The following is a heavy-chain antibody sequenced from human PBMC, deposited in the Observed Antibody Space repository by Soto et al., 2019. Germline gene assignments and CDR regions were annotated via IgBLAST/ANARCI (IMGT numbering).Heavy chain of an antibody. V-gene: IGHV3-23*01. Sequence: EVHLLESGGGLVQPGGSLRLSCAASGFTFSSYAMSWVRQAPGKGLEWVSAINGSGGSTYYADSVKGRFTISRDNSKNTLYLQMNSLRAEDTAVYYCAKDYSREGGYSSGWPFDYWGQGTLVTVSS. CDR3: AKDYSREGGYSSGWPFDY. D-gene: IGHD6-19*01. J-gene: IGHJ4*02. CDR2: INGSGGST. CDR1: GFTFSSYA.